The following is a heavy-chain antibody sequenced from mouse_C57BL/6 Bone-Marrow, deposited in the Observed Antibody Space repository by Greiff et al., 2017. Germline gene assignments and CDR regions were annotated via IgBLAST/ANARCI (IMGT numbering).Heavy chain of an antibody. CDR2: IDPSDSYT. CDR3: ASYSSGYVGFAY. J-gene: IGHJ3*01. Sequence: QVQLQQPGAELVKPGASVKLSCKASGYTFTSYWMQWVKQRPGQGLEWIGEIDPSDSYTNYNQKFKGKATLTVDTSSSTAYMQLSSLTSEDAAVYYCASYSSGYVGFAYWGQGTLVTVSA. D-gene: IGHD3-2*02. V-gene: IGHV1-50*01. CDR1: GYTFTSYW.